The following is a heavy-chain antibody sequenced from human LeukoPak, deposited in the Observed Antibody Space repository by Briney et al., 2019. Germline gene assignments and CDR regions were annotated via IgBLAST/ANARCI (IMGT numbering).Heavy chain of an antibody. CDR2: INTNTGNP. CDR3: ARSDWSGGVGELDP. CDR1: GYTFTSYA. Sequence: ASVKVSCKASGYTFTSYAMNWVRQAPGQGLEWMGWINTNTGNPTYAQGFTGRFVFSLATSVSTAYLQISSLKAEDNAVYYCARSDWSGGVGELDPWGQGTLVIVS. V-gene: IGHV7-4-1*02. J-gene: IGHJ5*02. D-gene: IGHD3-16*01.